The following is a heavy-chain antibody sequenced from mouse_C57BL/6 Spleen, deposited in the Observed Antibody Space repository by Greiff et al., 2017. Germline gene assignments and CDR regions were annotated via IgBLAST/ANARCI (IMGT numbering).Heavy chain of an antibody. Sequence: EVKLMESGGGLVQPGGSLKLSCAASGFTFSDYGMAWVRQAPRKGPEWVAFISNLAYSIYYADTVTGRFTIYRENSKNTLYLERSSLRSEDTAMYYCARAGRDGNYYFAYWGQGTTLTVSS. J-gene: IGHJ2*01. D-gene: IGHD2-1*01. CDR3: ARAGRDGNYYFAY. CDR1: GFTFSDYG. V-gene: IGHV5-15*01. CDR2: ISNLAYSI.